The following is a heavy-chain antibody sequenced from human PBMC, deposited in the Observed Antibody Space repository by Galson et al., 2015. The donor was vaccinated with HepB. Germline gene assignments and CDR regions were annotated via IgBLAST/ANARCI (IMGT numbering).Heavy chain of an antibody. CDR1: GYTFTGYY. CDR2: INPNSGGT. V-gene: IGHV1-2*02. D-gene: IGHD6-6*01. Sequence: SVKASCKASGYTFTGYYMHWVRQAPGQGLEWMGWINPNSGGTNYAQKFQGRVTMTRDTSISTAYMELSRLRSDDTAVYYCARFGVPIILYSSSSEDYWGQGTLVTVSS. CDR3: ARFGVPIILYSSSSEDY. J-gene: IGHJ4*02.